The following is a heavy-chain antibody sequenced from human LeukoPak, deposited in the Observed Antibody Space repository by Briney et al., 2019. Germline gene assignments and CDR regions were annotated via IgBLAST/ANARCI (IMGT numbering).Heavy chain of an antibody. CDR1: GYTFTGYY. J-gene: IGHJ4*02. CDR3: AREYVPGILVLGY. D-gene: IGHD2-8*02. CDR2: INPNSGGT. Sequence: ASVKVSCKASGYTFTGYYLHWVRQAPGQGLEWMGRINPNSGGTNYAQKFQGRVTMTRDTSISTVYMELSRLRVDDTAVYYCAREYVPGILVLGYWGQETLVTVSS. V-gene: IGHV1-2*06.